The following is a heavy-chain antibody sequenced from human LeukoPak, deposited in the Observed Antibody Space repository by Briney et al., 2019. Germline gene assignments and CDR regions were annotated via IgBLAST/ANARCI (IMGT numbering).Heavy chain of an antibody. CDR1: GFTFSSYG. V-gene: IGHV3-23*01. J-gene: IGHJ2*01. Sequence: GGSLRLSCAASGFTFSSYGMSWVRQAPGKGLEWVSAISGSGGSTYYADSVKGRFTISRDNSKNTLYLQMNSLRAEDTALYYCARGEDSSGWYGYFDLWGRGTLVTVSS. CDR3: ARGEDSSGWYGYFDL. D-gene: IGHD6-19*01. CDR2: ISGSGGST.